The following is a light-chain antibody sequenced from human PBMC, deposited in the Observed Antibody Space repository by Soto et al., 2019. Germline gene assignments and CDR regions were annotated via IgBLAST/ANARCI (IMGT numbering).Light chain of an antibody. CDR3: QHYNIYQWK. J-gene: IGKJ1*01. CDR2: DAS. Sequence: DIQMTQSPSTLSTTVGGRVTIACRASQGISRWLAWFQQKPGKAPKLLIYDASRLKSGVPSRFSGSGSGTEFTLTISSLQPDDLATYYCQHYNIYQWKFGQGTKVHI. CDR1: QGISRW. V-gene: IGKV1-5*01.